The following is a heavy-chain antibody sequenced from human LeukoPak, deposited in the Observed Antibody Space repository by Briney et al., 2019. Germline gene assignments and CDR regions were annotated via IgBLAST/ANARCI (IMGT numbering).Heavy chain of an antibody. Sequence: INHSGSTNYNPSLKRRVTISVETYKNKFSQKRRSIAAADTAVYYCARGRKVTTKKWGFDLWGQGTLVTVSS. CDR2: INHSGST. D-gene: IGHD4-17*01. J-gene: IGHJ5*02. V-gene: IGHV4-34*01. CDR3: ARGRKVTTKKWGFDL.